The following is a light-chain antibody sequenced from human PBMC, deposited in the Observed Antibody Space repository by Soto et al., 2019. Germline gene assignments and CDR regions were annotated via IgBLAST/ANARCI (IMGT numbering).Light chain of an antibody. CDR1: SSNIGAGYD. J-gene: IGLJ2*01. V-gene: IGLV1-40*01. CDR2: GNS. Sequence: QSVLTQPPSVSGAPGQRVTISCTGSSSNIGAGYDVHWYQQLPGTAPKLLIYGNSNRPSGVPDRFSGSKSGTSASLAITGLQAEDEAEYYCQSYDSGLSGSVFGGGTKLTVL. CDR3: QSYDSGLSGSV.